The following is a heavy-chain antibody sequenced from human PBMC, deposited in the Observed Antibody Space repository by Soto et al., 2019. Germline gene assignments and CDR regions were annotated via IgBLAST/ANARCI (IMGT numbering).Heavy chain of an antibody. V-gene: IGHV1-69*01. D-gene: IGHD5-12*01. Sequence: AASVNVSCKSSGGTFIIYAISWLRQAPGQGLELMGGIIPIFGTANYAQKFQGRVTITADESTSTAYMELSSLRSEDTAVYYCARSILTDIVATITYYYGMDVWGQGTTVTVSS. J-gene: IGHJ6*02. CDR1: GGTFIIYA. CDR3: ARSILTDIVATITYYYGMDV. CDR2: IIPIFGTA.